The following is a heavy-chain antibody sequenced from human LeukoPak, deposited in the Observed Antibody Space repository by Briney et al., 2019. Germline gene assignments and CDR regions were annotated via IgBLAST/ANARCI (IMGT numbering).Heavy chain of an antibody. J-gene: IGHJ6*03. V-gene: IGHV1-69*06. CDR2: IIPIFGTA. CDR3: AEGIVVVPAADPYYYYYMDV. D-gene: IGHD2-2*01. Sequence: ASVKVSCKASGGTFSSYAISWVRQAPGQGLEWMGGIIPIFGTANYAQKFQGRVTITADKSTSTAYMELSSLRSEDTAVYYCAEGIVVVPAADPYYYYYMDVWGKGTTVTVSS. CDR1: GGTFSSYA.